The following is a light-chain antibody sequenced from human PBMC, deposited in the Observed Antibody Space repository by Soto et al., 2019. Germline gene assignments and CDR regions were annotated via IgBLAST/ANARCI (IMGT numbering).Light chain of an antibody. CDR2: EVN. V-gene: IGLV2-14*01. Sequence: QSVLTQPASVSGSPGQSVTISCTGASSDVGGNDYVSWYQQHPGKAPKLILYEVNNRPSGVSNHFSGSKSGNTASLIISGLQADDEADYYCSSYPTTSTLVFGSGTKVTVL. J-gene: IGLJ1*01. CDR3: SSYPTTSTLV. CDR1: SSDVGGNDY.